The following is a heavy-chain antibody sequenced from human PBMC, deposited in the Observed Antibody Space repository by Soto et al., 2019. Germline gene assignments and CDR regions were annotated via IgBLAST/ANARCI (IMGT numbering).Heavy chain of an antibody. V-gene: IGHV1-8*01. CDR1: RLTYKFKY. Sequence: SRLTYKFKYMECVRQYTGQGLEWMGWMNPNSGNTGYAQKFQGRVTMTRNTSISTAYMELSSLRSEDTAVYYCERTSTKYGDYTFGYWGQGTLVIVFS. J-gene: IGHJ4*02. CDR2: MNPNSGNT. CDR3: ERTSTKYGDYTFGY. D-gene: IGHD4-17*01.